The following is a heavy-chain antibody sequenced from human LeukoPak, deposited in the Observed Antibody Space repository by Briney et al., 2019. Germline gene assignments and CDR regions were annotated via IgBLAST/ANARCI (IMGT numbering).Heavy chain of an antibody. CDR2: IKSKTDGGTT. CDR3: TTAYCSSTSCYLSY. D-gene: IGHD2-2*01. V-gene: IGHV3-15*01. J-gene: IGHJ4*02. Sequence: PGGSLRLSCAASGFTFTNYWMSWVRQAPGKGLEWVGRIKSKTDGGTTDYAAPVKGRFTISRDDSKNTLYLQMNSLKTEDTAVYYCTTAYCSSTSCYLSYWGQGTLVTVSS. CDR1: GFTFTNYW.